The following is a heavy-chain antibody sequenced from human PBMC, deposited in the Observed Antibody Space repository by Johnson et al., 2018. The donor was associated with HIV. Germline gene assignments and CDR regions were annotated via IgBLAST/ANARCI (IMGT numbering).Heavy chain of an antibody. D-gene: IGHD3-22*01. CDR1: GFTFSDYY. CDR3: ASSGYAGDAFDI. Sequence: QVQLVESGGGLVKPGGSLSLSCAASGFTFSDYYMSWIRQAPGKGLEWVSYISRSGSSIYYADSVKGRFTIFRDNAKNSLFLEISSLRAEDTAVYYCASSGYAGDAFDIWGQGTMVTVSS. V-gene: IGHV3-11*04. J-gene: IGHJ3*02. CDR2: ISRSGSSI.